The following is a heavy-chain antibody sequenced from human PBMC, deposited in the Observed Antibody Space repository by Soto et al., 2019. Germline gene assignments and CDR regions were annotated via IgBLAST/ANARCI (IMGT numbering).Heavy chain of an antibody. Sequence: LKISCKGSGYSFTSYWIVWVRQMPGKGLEWMGIIYPGDSDTRYSPSFQGQVTISADKSISTAYLQWSSLKASDTAMYYCARQDVYYDFWSGRYTSGMDVWAQGTTVTVSS. J-gene: IGHJ6*02. V-gene: IGHV5-51*01. CDR1: GYSFTSYW. D-gene: IGHD3-3*01. CDR2: IYPGDSDT. CDR3: ARQDVYYDFWSGRYTSGMDV.